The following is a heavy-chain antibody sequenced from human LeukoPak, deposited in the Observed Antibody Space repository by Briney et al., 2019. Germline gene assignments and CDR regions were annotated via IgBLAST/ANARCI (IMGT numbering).Heavy chain of an antibody. CDR3: ARGRGKIYYYGSGSYFRLPTTYYFDY. J-gene: IGHJ4*02. D-gene: IGHD3-10*01. V-gene: IGHV1-8*01. Sequence: ASVTVSCKASGYTFTSYDLNWVRQAPGQGLEWMGWMNPNSGDTVYAQKFQGRVTMTRNTSISTAYMEPSSLRSEDTAVYYCARGRGKIYYYGSGSYFRLPTTYYFDYWGQGIPVTVSA. CDR2: MNPNSGDT. CDR1: GYTFTSYD.